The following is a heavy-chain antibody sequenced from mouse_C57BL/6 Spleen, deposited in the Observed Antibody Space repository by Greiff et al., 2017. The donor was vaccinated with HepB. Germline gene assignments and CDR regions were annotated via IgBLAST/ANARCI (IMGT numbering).Heavy chain of an antibody. CDR1: GFTFSDYG. V-gene: IGHV5-17*01. J-gene: IGHJ3*01. CDR2: ISSGSSTI. Sequence: DVQLVESGGGLVKPGGSLKLSCAASGFTFSDYGMHWVRQAPEKGLEWVAYISSGSSTIYYADTVKGRFTISRDNAKNTLFLQMTSLRSEDTAMYYCAREGYDGEFAYWGQGTLVTVSA. CDR3: AREGYDGEFAY. D-gene: IGHD2-2*01.